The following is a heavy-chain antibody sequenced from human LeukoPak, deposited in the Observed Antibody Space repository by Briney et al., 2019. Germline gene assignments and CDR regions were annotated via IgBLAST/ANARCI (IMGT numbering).Heavy chain of an antibody. Sequence: GGSLRLSCAASGFTFSSYSINWVRQAPGKGLEWVSFITGNSNYIYYADSVKGRFTISRDNAKNSLYLQMNSLRVEDTAGYYFGRDRVFGSGWIDFWGQGTPGTVSS. D-gene: IGHD3-3*01. CDR2: ITGNSNYI. J-gene: IGHJ4*03. CDR1: GFTFSSYS. V-gene: IGHV3-21*01. CDR3: GRDRVFGSGWIDF.